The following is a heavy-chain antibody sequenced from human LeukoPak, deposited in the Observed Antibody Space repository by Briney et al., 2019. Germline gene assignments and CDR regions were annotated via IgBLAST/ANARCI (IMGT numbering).Heavy chain of an antibody. D-gene: IGHD1-26*01. J-gene: IGHJ4*02. CDR1: GGPISSSSYY. CDR2: IYYSGST. V-gene: IGHV4-39*01. CDR3: ARHSGSKGSFDY. Sequence: SETLSLTCTVSGGPISSSSYYWGWIRQPPGKGLEWIGSIYYSGSTYYNPSLKSRVTISVDTSKNQFSLKLSSVTAADTAVYYCARHSGSKGSFDYWGQGTLVTVSS.